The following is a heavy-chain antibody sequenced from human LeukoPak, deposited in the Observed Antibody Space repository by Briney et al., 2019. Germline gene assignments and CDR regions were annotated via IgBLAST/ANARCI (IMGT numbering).Heavy chain of an antibody. CDR3: ARVRRYYDSSGFFGY. V-gene: IGHV3-11*01. CDR2: ISNSGTTI. J-gene: IGHJ4*02. D-gene: IGHD3-22*01. Sequence: GGSLRLSCAASGFSFSDYYMSWFRQAPGQGLEWVSYISNSGTTIYYADSVKGRFTISRDNAKNSLFLQMNSLRAEDTAVYYCARVRRYYDSSGFFGYWGQGTLVTVSS. CDR1: GFSFSDYY.